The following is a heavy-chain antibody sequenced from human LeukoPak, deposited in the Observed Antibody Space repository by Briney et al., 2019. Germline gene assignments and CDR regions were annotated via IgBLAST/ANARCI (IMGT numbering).Heavy chain of an antibody. Sequence: PGGSLRLSCAASGFTFSSYSMNWFRQAPGKGLEWVSSISSSSSYIYYADSVKGRFTISRDNAKNSLYLQMNSLRAEDTAVYYCARDNDVVVTAGYYGMDVWGQGTTVTVSS. CDR3: ARDNDVVVTAGYYGMDV. CDR1: GFTFSSYS. D-gene: IGHD2-21*02. CDR2: ISSSSSYI. J-gene: IGHJ6*02. V-gene: IGHV3-21*01.